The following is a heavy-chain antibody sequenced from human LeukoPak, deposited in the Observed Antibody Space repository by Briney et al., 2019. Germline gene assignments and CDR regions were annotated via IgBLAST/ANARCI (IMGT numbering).Heavy chain of an antibody. V-gene: IGHV1-69*05. J-gene: IGHJ4*02. CDR3: ARGVRYFDWLLRP. CDR2: IIPIFGTA. CDR1: GGTFSSYA. Sequence: GSSVKVSCKASGGTFSSYAISWVRQAPGQGLEWMGGIIPIFGTANYAQKFQGRVTITTGESTSTAYMELSSLSSEDTAVYYCARGVRYFDWLLRPWGQGTLVTVSS. D-gene: IGHD3-9*01.